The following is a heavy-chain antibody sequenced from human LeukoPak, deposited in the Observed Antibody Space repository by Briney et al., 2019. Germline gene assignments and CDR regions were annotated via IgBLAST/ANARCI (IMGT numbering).Heavy chain of an antibody. CDR1: GFTFSSYS. CDR2: ISGSSSTI. CDR3: AREGPSDFDS. V-gene: IGHV3-48*02. D-gene: IGHD2-2*01. J-gene: IGHJ4*02. Sequence: GGSLRLSCAASGFTFSSYSMNWVRQAPGKGLEWISYISGSSSTIYYADSVKGRFTISRDNAKNSLYLQMNSLRDEDTAVSYCAREGPSDFDSWGQGTLITVSS.